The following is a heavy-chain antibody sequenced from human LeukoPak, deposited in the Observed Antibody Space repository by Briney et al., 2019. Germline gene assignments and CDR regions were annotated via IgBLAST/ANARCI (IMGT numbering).Heavy chain of an antibody. D-gene: IGHD2-21*02. Sequence: SETLSLTCTVPGGSISSSSYYWGWIRQPPGKGLEWIGSIYYGGSTYYNPSLKSRVTISVDTSKNQFSLKLTSVTAADTAVYYCARHEKYCGGACYSVDYWGQGTLVTVSS. CDR2: IYYGGST. CDR1: GGSISSSSYY. CDR3: ARHEKYCGGACYSVDY. V-gene: IGHV4-39*01. J-gene: IGHJ4*02.